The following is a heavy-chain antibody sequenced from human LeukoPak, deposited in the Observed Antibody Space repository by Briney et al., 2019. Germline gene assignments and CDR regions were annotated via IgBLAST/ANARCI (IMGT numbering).Heavy chain of an antibody. J-gene: IGHJ4*02. CDR1: GGSISSGSYY. CDR3: ARQTGSGLFILP. V-gene: IGHV4-61*02. Sequence: SQTLSLTCTVSGGSISSGSYYWSWIRQPAGTGLEWIGRIYTSGSTNYNPSLKSRVTISVDTSKNQFSLKLSSVTAADTAVYYCARQTGSGLFILPGGQGTLVTVSS. D-gene: IGHD3/OR15-3a*01. CDR2: IYTSGST.